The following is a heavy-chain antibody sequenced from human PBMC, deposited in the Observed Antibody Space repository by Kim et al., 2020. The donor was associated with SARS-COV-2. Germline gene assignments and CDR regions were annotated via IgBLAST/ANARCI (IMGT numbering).Heavy chain of an antibody. CDR1: GFTFSSYD. D-gene: IGHD3-10*01. CDR3: ARDLRPPHYYGSGSRRHYYYGMDV. Sequence: GGSLRLSCAASGFTFSSYDMHWVRQATGKGLEWVSAIGTAGDTYYPGSVKGRFTISRENAKNSLYLQMNSLRAGDTAVYYCARDLRPPHYYGSGSRRHYYYGMDVWGQGTTVTVSS. CDR2: IGTAGDT. J-gene: IGHJ6*02. V-gene: IGHV3-13*01.